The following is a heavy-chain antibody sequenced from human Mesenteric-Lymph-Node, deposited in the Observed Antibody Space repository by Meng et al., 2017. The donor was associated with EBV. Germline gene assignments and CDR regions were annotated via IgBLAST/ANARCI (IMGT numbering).Heavy chain of an antibody. CDR3: ARKTDCSTTRCYGPFDN. J-gene: IGHJ4*02. Sequence: QVQLVQSGSELKKPGXSVKVSCQGSGYSFTRYTLNWVRQAPGQGLEWMGWINTNTGNPTYAQGFTGRFVFSLDTSVNTAFLQISSLKAEDTAVYYCARKTDCSTTRCYGPFDNWGQGALVTVSS. D-gene: IGHD2-2*01. V-gene: IGHV7-4-1*02. CDR2: INTNTGNP. CDR1: GYSFTRYT.